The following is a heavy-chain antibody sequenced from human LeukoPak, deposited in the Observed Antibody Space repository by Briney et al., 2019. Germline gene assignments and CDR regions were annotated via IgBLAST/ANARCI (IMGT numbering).Heavy chain of an antibody. CDR2: IYSGGST. CDR3: ARDHPYCSGGSCYSAYYYYGMDV. D-gene: IGHD2-15*01. Sequence: GGSLRLSCAASGFTVSSNYMSWVRQAPGKGQEWVSVIYSGGSTYYADSVKGRFTISRDNSKNTLYLQMNSLRAEDTAVYYCARDHPYCSGGSCYSAYYYYGMDVWGQGTTVTVSS. J-gene: IGHJ6*02. CDR1: GFTVSSNY. V-gene: IGHV3-53*01.